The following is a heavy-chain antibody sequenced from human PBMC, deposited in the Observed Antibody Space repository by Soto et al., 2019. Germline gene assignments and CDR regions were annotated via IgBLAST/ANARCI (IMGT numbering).Heavy chain of an antibody. Sequence: SETLSLTCTVSGGSISSYYWSWIRQPPGKGLEWIGYIYYSGSTNYNPSLKSRVTISVDTSKNQFSLKLSSVTAADTAVYYYARVGYCSGGSCYTPRYYFDYWGQGTLVTVSS. CDR1: GGSISSYY. CDR3: ARVGYCSGGSCYTPRYYFDY. J-gene: IGHJ4*02. CDR2: IYYSGST. V-gene: IGHV4-59*01. D-gene: IGHD2-15*01.